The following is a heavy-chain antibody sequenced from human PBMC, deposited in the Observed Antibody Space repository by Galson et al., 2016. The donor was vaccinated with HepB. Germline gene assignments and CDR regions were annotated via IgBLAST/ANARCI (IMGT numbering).Heavy chain of an antibody. D-gene: IGHD3-22*01. CDR2: VFHNGTT. V-gene: IGHV4-59*01. CDR1: GDSMTNYY. Sequence: SETLSLTCSVSGDSMTNYYWSWIRQPPGKGLEWIGYVFHNGTTNYNPSLQSRLTISLDMSKNQVSLKLTSVTTADTAGYFCARARARTPRAGLNWGQGTLVAVSS. J-gene: IGHJ4*02. CDR3: ARARARTPRAGLN.